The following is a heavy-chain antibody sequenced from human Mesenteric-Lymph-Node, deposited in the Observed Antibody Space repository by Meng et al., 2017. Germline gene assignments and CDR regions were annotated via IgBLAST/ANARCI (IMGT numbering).Heavy chain of an antibody. D-gene: IGHD1-26*01. CDR2: FSAGGGSI. V-gene: IGHV3-23*01. Sequence: GESLKISCETSGFTFTRHAVSWVRQAPGKGLEWVSTFSAGGGSIYYADSVKGRFTISGDYSKNTVYLQMNSLRAEDTAVYYCVRESTEWASLYFDYWGQGTLVTVSS. CDR3: VRESTEWASLYFDY. J-gene: IGHJ4*02. CDR1: GFTFTRHA.